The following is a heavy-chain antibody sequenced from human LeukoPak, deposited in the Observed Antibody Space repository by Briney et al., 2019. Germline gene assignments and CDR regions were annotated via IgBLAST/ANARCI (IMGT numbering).Heavy chain of an antibody. J-gene: IGHJ5*02. CDR1: GFTFSSYD. CDR3: ARGHMLTGYYNFAWFDP. D-gene: IGHD3-9*01. CDR2: IGTAGDT. Sequence: QPGGSLRLSCAASGFTFSSYDMHWVRQPTGKGLEWVSAIGTAGDTYYSHSVKGRFTISRENAKNSLYLHMNSLSAGDTAVYFCARGHMLTGYYNFAWFDPWGQGTLVTVSS. V-gene: IGHV3-13*01.